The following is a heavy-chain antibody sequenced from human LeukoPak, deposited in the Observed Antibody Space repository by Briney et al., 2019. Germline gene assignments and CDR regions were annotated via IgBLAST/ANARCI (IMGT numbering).Heavy chain of an antibody. V-gene: IGHV1-69*05. J-gene: IGHJ4*02. D-gene: IGHD3-22*01. Sequence: SVKVSCKASGGTFSSYAIGWVRQAPGQGLEWMGGIIPIFGTANYAQKFQGRVTITTDESTSTAYMELSSLRSEDTAVYYCARSARYDSSGYSKSGDYWAQGTLVTVSS. CDR3: ARSARYDSSGYSKSGDY. CDR2: IIPIFGTA. CDR1: GGTFSSYA.